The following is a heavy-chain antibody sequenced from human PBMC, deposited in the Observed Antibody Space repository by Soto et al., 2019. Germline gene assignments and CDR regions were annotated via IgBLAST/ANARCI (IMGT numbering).Heavy chain of an antibody. CDR2: ISASNGKT. Sequence: QVQLVQSGAEVKKPGASVKVSCKASGYTFTSYGISWVRQAPGQGLEWMGWISASNGKTNYAQKLQGRVTMSTDTSTSAADMEPRSLRSDDTAVYYCARGGIVVVPAALDAFDIWGQGTMVTVSS. V-gene: IGHV1-18*01. D-gene: IGHD2-2*01. J-gene: IGHJ3*02. CDR1: GYTFTSYG. CDR3: ARGGIVVVPAALDAFDI.